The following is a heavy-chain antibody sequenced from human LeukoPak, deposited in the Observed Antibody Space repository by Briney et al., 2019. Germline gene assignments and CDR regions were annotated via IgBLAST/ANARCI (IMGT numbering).Heavy chain of an antibody. J-gene: IGHJ1*01. CDR2: IRYDGSNK. Sequence: GGSLRLSCAASGFTFSSYGMHWVRQAPGKGLEWVAFIRYDGSNKYYADSVKGRFTISRDNSKNTLYLQMNSLRAEDTAVYYCAKEYRIAARWPEYFQHWGQGTLVTVSS. V-gene: IGHV3-30*02. D-gene: IGHD6-6*01. CDR3: AKEYRIAARWPEYFQH. CDR1: GFTFSSYG.